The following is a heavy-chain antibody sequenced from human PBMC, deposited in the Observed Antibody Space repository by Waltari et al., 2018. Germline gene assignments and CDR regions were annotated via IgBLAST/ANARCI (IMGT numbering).Heavy chain of an antibody. Sequence: EVQLVESGGGLVQPGGSLRLSCAASGFTFSSYSMNWVRQAPGKGLEWVSYISSSSSTIYYADSVKGRFTISRDNAKNSLYLQMNSLRAEDTAVYYCARGRRISDAFDIWGQGTMVTISS. CDR1: GFTFSSYS. J-gene: IGHJ3*02. D-gene: IGHD3-3*01. CDR3: ARGRRISDAFDI. CDR2: ISSSSSTI. V-gene: IGHV3-48*01.